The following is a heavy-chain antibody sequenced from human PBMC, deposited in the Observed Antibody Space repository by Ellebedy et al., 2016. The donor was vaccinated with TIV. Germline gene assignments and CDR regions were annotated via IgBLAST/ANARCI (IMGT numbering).Heavy chain of an antibody. D-gene: IGHD1-26*01. CDR2: IKQDGSEK. CDR1: GGSISSNNYY. CDR3: ARDWSSSASYSGCLDY. V-gene: IGHV3-7*03. Sequence: GGSLRLSCTVSGGSISSNNYYWGWIRQPPGKGLEWVANIKQDGSEKYYVDSVKGRFTISRDNAKNSLYLQMNSLRAEDTAVYYCARDWSSSASYSGCLDYWGQGTLVTVSS. J-gene: IGHJ4*02.